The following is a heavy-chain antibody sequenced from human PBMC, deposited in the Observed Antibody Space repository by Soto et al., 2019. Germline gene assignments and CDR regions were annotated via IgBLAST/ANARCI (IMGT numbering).Heavy chain of an antibody. J-gene: IGHJ4*02. CDR2: INHSGST. Sequence: SETLSLTCAVYGVSFSGYYWSWIRQPPGKGLEWIGEINHSGSTNYNPSLKSRVTISVDTSKNQFSLKLSSVTAADTAVYYCARKIRYCSGGSCYLYYFDYWGQGTLVTVSS. D-gene: IGHD2-15*01. CDR1: GVSFSGYY. V-gene: IGHV4-34*01. CDR3: ARKIRYCSGGSCYLYYFDY.